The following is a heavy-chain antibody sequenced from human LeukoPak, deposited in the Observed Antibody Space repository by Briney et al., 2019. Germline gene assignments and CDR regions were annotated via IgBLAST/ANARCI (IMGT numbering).Heavy chain of an antibody. CDR2: IYHSGST. J-gene: IGHJ4*02. CDR3: ARENAMVRGVPPHFDC. V-gene: IGHV4-31*03. CDR1: GGSISSGSYY. D-gene: IGHD3-10*01. Sequence: PSETLSLTCTVSGGSISSGSYYWSWVRQHPGKGLEWIGYIYHSGSTYCNPSLQSRLTISIDTSKNQFSLRLGSVTAADTAVYYCARENAMVRGVPPHFDCWGQGALVTVSS.